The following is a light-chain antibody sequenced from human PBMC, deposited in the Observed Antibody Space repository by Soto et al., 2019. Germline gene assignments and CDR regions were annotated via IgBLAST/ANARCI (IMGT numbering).Light chain of an antibody. Sequence: EIVLTQSPGTLSLSPGERATLYCRASQSVSSSYLAWYQQKPGQAPRLLIYGASSRATGIPDRFSGSGSGTDFTLTISRLEREDFAVYYCQQYGRSPRTFGQGTKVDI. CDR1: QSVSSSY. V-gene: IGKV3-20*01. J-gene: IGKJ1*01. CDR2: GAS. CDR3: QQYGRSPRT.